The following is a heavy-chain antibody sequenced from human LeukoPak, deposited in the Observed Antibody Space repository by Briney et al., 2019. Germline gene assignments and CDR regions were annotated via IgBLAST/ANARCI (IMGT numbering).Heavy chain of an antibody. Sequence: SETLSLTCAVYGGSFSGYYWSWIRQPPGKGLEWIGEINHSGSTNYNPSLKSRVTISVDTSKNQFSLKLSSVTAADTAVYYCARPYSSGWYGYWGQGTLVTVSS. V-gene: IGHV4-34*01. CDR1: GGSFSGYY. CDR3: ARPYSSGWYGY. D-gene: IGHD6-19*01. J-gene: IGHJ4*02. CDR2: INHSGST.